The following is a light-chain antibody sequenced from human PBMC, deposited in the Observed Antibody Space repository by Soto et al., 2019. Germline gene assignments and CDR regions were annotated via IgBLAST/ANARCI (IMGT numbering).Light chain of an antibody. Sequence: EIVLTQSPGTLSLSPGERVTLSCRASQSVTRSFLAWYQQKPGQAPRILIYGASSRATGIPDRFSGSGSGTDFTLTISRLEPEDFAVYDCHQYGSSPQALGPGTKVDIK. CDR2: GAS. CDR1: QSVTRSF. CDR3: HQYGSSPQA. J-gene: IGKJ3*01. V-gene: IGKV3-20*01.